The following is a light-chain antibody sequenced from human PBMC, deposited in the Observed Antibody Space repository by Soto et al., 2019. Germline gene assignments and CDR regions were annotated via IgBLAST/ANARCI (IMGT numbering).Light chain of an antibody. V-gene: IGLV2-14*03. CDR1: SSDIINYNY. J-gene: IGLJ2*01. CDR3: SSKTSPSTLL. Sequence: QSVLTQPASVSGSPGQSITISCSGSSSDIINYNYVSWYHQHPGQAPKLMIYDVSNRPSGISNRFSGSKSGNTASLTSSGLQAEDEDDYYCSSKTSPSTLLFGGGTKLTVL. CDR2: DVS.